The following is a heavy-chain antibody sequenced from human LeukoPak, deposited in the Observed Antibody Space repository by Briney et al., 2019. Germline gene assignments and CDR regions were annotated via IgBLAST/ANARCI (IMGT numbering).Heavy chain of an antibody. V-gene: IGHV3-66*01. CDR1: GFTVSSNY. Sequence: GGSLRLSCAASGFTVSSNYMSWVRQAPGKGLEWVSVIYSDGSTYYADSVKGRFTISRDNSKNTLYLQMNSLRAEDTAVYYCARGLRFLEDRGRPWGQGTLVTVSS. CDR3: ARGLRFLEDRGRP. D-gene: IGHD3-3*01. CDR2: IYSDGST. J-gene: IGHJ5*02.